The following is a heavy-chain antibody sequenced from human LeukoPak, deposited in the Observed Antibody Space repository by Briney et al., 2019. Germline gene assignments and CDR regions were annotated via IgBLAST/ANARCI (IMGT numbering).Heavy chain of an antibody. CDR2: IYSGGST. CDR1: GFTVSNNY. Sequence: GGSLRLSCAASGFTVSNNYMSWVRQAPGKGLEWVSVIYSGGSTYYAGSVKGRFTISRDNSKNTLYLQMNSLRAEDTAVYYCARGSSSWYYYYYYMDVWGKGTTVTVSS. CDR3: ARGSSSWYYYYYYMDV. D-gene: IGHD6-13*01. V-gene: IGHV3-66*02. J-gene: IGHJ6*03.